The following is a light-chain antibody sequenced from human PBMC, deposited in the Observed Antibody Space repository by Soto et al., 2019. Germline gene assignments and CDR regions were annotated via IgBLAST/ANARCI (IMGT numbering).Light chain of an antibody. V-gene: IGKV1-39*01. J-gene: IGKJ5*01. CDR2: GAS. CDR3: HQPSATQAIT. Sequence: HMIRAPKSLCAWGGDRGNITSRASKSISIYLNSYQLKPGNPPNLLVYGASYLKSGVPTSFSGIVSGTDFTLTISSLQQAYCAILYCHQPSATQAITFCEGTRLDIK. CDR1: KSISIY.